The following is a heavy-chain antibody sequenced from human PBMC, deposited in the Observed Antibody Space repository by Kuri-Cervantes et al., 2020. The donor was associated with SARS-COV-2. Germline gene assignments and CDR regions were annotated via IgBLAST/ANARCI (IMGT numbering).Heavy chain of an antibody. J-gene: IGHJ4*02. Sequence: GSLRLSCAVSGYSISRGYFWAWIRQPPGKGLEWVGNVYQSGNTYYNPSLKSRVTISVDTSKNQFSLKLSSVTAADTAVYYCAIHYDYVWGSSWFDYWGQGTLVTVSS. CDR1: GYSISRGYF. D-gene: IGHD3-16*01. V-gene: IGHV4-38-2*01. CDR3: AIHYDYVWGSSWFDY. CDR2: VYQSGNT.